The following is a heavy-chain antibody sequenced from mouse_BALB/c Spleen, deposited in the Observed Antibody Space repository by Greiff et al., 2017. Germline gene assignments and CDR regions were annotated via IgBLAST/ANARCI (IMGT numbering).Heavy chain of an antibody. CDR1: GFTFSSYG. Sequence: EVQGVESGGGLVQPGGSLKLSCAASGFTFSSYGMSWVRQTPDKRLELVATINSNGGSTYYPDSVKGRFTISRDNAKNTLYLQMSSLKSEDTAMYYCARIYYGNWYFDVWGAGTTVTVSS. D-gene: IGHD2-1*01. CDR2: INSNGGST. CDR3: ARIYYGNWYFDV. V-gene: IGHV5-6-3*01. J-gene: IGHJ1*01.